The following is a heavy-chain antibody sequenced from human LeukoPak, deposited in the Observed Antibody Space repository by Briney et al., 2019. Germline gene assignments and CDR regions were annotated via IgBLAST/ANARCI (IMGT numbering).Heavy chain of an antibody. CDR1: GDSISSYY. V-gene: IGHV4-59*01. D-gene: IGHD2-15*01. Sequence: PSETLSLTCSVSGDSISSYYWSWIRQPPGKGLEWIGYIYYSGSTNYNPSLKSRVTISVDTSKNQFSLKLSSVTAADTAVYYCAGTPNWFDPWSQGTLVTVSS. CDR2: IYYSGST. CDR3: AGTPNWFDP. J-gene: IGHJ5*02.